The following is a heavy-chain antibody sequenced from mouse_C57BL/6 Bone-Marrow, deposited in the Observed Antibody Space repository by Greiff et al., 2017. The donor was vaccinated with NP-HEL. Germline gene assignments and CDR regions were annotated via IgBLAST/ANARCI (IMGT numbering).Heavy chain of an antibody. V-gene: IGHV2-2*01. D-gene: IGHD4-1*02. CDR2: IWSGGST. CDR1: GFSLTSYG. J-gene: IGHJ3*01. Sequence: VKLQQSGPGLVQPSQSLSITCTVSGFSLTSYGVHWVRQSPGKGLEWLGVIWSGGSTDYNAAFISRLSISKDNSKSQVFFKMNSLQADDTAIYYCARNQLGRFAYWGQGTLVTVSA. CDR3: ARNQLGRFAY.